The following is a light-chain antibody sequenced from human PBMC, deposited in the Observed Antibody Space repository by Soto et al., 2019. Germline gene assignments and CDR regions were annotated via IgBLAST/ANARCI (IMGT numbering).Light chain of an antibody. J-gene: IGKJ4*01. CDR1: QSVDSST. Sequence: EVVLTQSLGTLSLSPGERATLSCRASQSVDSSTLAWYQQKPGQAPRLLISGASKRATGTPDRFSGSGSGTDFILTISRLEPEDFAVYYCQHFDDSLTFGGGTKVEIK. V-gene: IGKV3-20*01. CDR3: QHFDDSLT. CDR2: GAS.